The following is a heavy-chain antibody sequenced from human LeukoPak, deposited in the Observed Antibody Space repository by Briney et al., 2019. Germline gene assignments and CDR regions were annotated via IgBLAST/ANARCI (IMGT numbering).Heavy chain of an antibody. CDR2: ISSSSSFI. J-gene: IGHJ4*02. V-gene: IGHV3-21*01. CDR3: ARDVADIPLDY. D-gene: IGHD2-15*01. Sequence: GGSLRLSCVASGFTFSTYSVNWVRQAPGKGLEWVSSISSSSSFIYYADSVKGRFTISRDNAKNSLYLQMNSLRAEDTAVYYCARDVADIPLDYWGQGTLVTVSS. CDR1: GFTFSTYS.